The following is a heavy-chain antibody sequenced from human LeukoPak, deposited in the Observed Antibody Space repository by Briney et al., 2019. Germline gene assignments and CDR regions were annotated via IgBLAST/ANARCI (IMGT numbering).Heavy chain of an antibody. CDR2: IIPIFGTA. D-gene: IGHD3-3*01. CDR1: GGTFSSYA. Sequence: ASVKVSCKASGGTFSSYAISWVRQAPGQGLEWMGGIIPIFGTANYAQKFQGRVTITTDESTSTAYMELSSLRSEDTAVYYCASSTYYDFWSGYLPPHWFDPWGQGTLVIVSS. J-gene: IGHJ5*02. CDR3: ASSTYYDFWSGYLPPHWFDP. V-gene: IGHV1-69*05.